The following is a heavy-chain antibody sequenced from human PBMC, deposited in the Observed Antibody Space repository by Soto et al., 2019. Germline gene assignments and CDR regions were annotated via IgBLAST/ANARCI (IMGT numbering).Heavy chain of an antibody. CDR3: AASFKWNYFDY. D-gene: IGHD1-26*01. CDR1: GDSVASNSAT. V-gene: IGHV6-1*01. J-gene: IGHJ4*02. Sequence: PSQTLSLTCAISGDSVASNSATWDWIRHSPSGGLEWLGRTYYRSKWYNAYADSVKSRISINPDTPKNQVSLQLKSVTPEDTAVYYCAASFKWNYFDYWGQGTPVTVSS. CDR2: TYYRSKWYN.